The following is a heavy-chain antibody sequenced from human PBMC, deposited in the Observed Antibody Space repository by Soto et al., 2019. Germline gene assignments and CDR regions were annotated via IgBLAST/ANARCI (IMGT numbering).Heavy chain of an antibody. CDR2: IYYSGST. CDR1: GGSISSSSYY. J-gene: IGHJ5*02. D-gene: IGHD6-13*01. Sequence: PSETLSLTCTVSGGSISSSSYYWGWIRQPPGKGLEWIGSIYYSGSTYYNPSLKSRVTISVDTSKNQFSLKLSSVTAADTAVYYCARHEYLGRLGLIEGYSEAAAGPFDPWGQGTLVTVSS. CDR3: ARHEYLGRLGLIEGYSEAAAGPFDP. V-gene: IGHV4-39*01.